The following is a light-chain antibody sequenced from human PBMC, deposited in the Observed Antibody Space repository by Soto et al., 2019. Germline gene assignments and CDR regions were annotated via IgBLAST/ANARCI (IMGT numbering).Light chain of an antibody. CDR2: RAS. V-gene: IGKV3-15*01. CDR1: QNIYYN. J-gene: IGKJ1*01. CDR3: LQYHNLWA. Sequence: ILMTQSPATVSVSPGESATLSCRASQNIYYNVAWYQHRPGQAPRLLIYRASTRAPGVPARFSGSVSGTEFTLTIRSLQAEDFTVDSCLQYHNLWAFAQGTKVEI.